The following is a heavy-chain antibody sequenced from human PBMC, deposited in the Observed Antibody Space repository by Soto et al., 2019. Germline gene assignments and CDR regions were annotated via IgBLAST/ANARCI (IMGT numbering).Heavy chain of an antibody. D-gene: IGHD4-4*01. J-gene: IGHJ4*02. Sequence: SETLSLTCTVSGGSISSYYWSWIRQPPGKGLEWIGYIYYSGSTNYNPSLKSRVTISVDTSKNQFSLKLSSVTAADTAVYYCASQRTTVITQAYFDYWGPGALVTVSS. V-gene: IGHV4-59*01. CDR1: GGSISSYY. CDR2: IYYSGST. CDR3: ASQRTTVITQAYFDY.